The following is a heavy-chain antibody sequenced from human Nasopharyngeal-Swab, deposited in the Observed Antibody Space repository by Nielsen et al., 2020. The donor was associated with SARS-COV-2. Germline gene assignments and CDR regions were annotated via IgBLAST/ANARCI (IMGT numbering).Heavy chain of an antibody. D-gene: IGHD4-23*01. Sequence: GGSLRLSCVSSGFTFSNYAMSWVRQAPGKGLEWVSTINGHAFSAYYADSVRGRFTISRDNAKNTLYLQMNSLRGEDMGVYYCTRDIGGKYGYWGQGNLVTVSS. CDR2: INGHAFSA. V-gene: IGHV3-23*01. CDR1: GFTFSNYA. CDR3: TRDIGGKYGY. J-gene: IGHJ4*02.